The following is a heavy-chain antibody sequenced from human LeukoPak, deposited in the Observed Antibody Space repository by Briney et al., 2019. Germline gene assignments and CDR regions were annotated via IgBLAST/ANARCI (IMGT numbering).Heavy chain of an antibody. CDR1: GFTFTDAW. Sequence: RRTLRLSCAASGFTFTDAWMGWARQAPGRGLEWVGRVKSKPRSGTTEYAAPVKGRFTTARHDSKDTVDLQMNSLKTEDTAVYYCTPDHFNWGRGTLVTVSS. CDR2: VKSKPRSGTT. J-gene: IGHJ4*02. CDR3: TPDHFN. V-gene: IGHV3-15*01.